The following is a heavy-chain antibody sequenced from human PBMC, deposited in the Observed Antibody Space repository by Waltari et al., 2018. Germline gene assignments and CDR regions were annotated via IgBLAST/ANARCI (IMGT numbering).Heavy chain of an antibody. CDR2: IYYSGST. CDR1: RGPYSSNCSH. V-gene: IGHV4-39*01. J-gene: IGHJ4*02. CDR3: AGPKTGIHERFDY. D-gene: IGHD1-1*01. Sequence: QLQLQESGPVLVKPSETQSLTCTVSRGPYSSNCSHRGGIRQPRGRGLEWIGSIYYSGSTYYNPSLKSRVTISVDTSKNQFSLKLSSVTAADTAVYYCAGPKTGIHERFDYWGQGTLVTVSS.